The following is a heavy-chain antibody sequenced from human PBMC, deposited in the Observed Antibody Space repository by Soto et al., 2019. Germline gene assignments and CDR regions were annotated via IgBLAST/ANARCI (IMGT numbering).Heavy chain of an antibody. CDR2: IIGSGGSA. CDR3: AKDQSYYYDSSGSRAEY. D-gene: IGHD3-22*01. J-gene: IGHJ4*02. V-gene: IGHV3-23*01. Sequence: GGSLRLSCAASGFTFSSYAMSWVRQAPGKGLEWVSGIIGSGGSADYADSVKGRFTISRDNSKNTLYLQMKSLRAEDTAVYYCAKDQSYYYDSSGSRAEYWGPGTLVTVSS. CDR1: GFTFSSYA.